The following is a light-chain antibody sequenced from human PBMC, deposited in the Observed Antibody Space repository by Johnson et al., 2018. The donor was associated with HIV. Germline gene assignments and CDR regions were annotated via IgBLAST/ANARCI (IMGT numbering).Light chain of an antibody. Sequence: QSVLTQPPSVSAAPGQKVTISCSGSSSNIGNNYVSWYQQLPGTAPKLLIYENNKRPSGIPDRFSGSKSGTSATLGIAGLQTGDEAVYYCGTWDSSLSAHYVFGTWTNITVL. CDR1: SSNIGNNY. J-gene: IGLJ1*01. CDR2: ENN. V-gene: IGLV1-51*01. CDR3: GTWDSSLSAHYV.